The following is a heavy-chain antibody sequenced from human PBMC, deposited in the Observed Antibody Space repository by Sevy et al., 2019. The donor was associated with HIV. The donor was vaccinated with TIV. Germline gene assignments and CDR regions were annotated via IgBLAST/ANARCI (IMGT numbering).Heavy chain of an antibody. Sequence: SETLSLTCTVSGDSLSNYFWSWIRQPPGKGLEWIGYIYYSGSANYNPSLKSRVSISINTYKKQFSLRLTSVTAADTAVYYCARYTYSSSLTDNYNAIHHFDSWGQGALVTVSS. V-gene: IGHV4-59*12. D-gene: IGHD3-9*01. CDR3: ARYTYSSSLTDNYNAIHHFDS. CDR1: GDSLSNYF. J-gene: IGHJ4*02. CDR2: IYYSGSA.